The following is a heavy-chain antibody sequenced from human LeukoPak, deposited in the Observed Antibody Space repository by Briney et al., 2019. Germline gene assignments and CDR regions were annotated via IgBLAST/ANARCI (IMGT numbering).Heavy chain of an antibody. CDR1: GFTFSSYS. J-gene: IGHJ4*02. CDR3: ARVPLYGDYGQIDY. CDR2: ISSSSSYI. D-gene: IGHD4-17*01. Sequence: GGSLRLSCAASGFTFSSYSMNWVRQAPGKGLEWVSSISSSSSYIYYADSAKGRFTISRDNAKNSLYLQMNSLRAEDTAVYYCARVPLYGDYGQIDYWGQGTLVTVSS. V-gene: IGHV3-21*01.